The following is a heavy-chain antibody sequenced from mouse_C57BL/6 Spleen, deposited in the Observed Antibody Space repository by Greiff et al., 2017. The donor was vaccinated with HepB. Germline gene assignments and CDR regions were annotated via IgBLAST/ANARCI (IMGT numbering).Heavy chain of an antibody. CDR1: GFTFSDYY. V-gene: IGHV5-16*01. J-gene: IGHJ2*01. CDR3: ARRVYPYYFDY. CDR2: INYDGSST. D-gene: IGHD2-1*01. Sequence: EVKLMESEGGLVQPGSSMKLSCTASGFTFSDYYMAWVRQVPEKGLEWVANINYDGSSTYYLDSLKSRFIISRDNAKNILYLQMSSLKSEDTATYYCARRVYPYYFDYWGQGTTLTVSS.